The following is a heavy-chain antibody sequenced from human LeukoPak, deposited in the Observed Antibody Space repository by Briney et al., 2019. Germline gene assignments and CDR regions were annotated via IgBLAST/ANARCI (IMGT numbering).Heavy chain of an antibody. J-gene: IGHJ4*02. CDR1: SDSFSNYH. V-gene: IGHV4-59*01. Sequence: PSETLSLTCTVSSDSFSNYHWSWLRQPPGKGLEWIGYVSSSGRTSYSPSLKSRVTISVDTSKNQFSLNLSSVTAADTAVYYCARVGRGDHTWGSYSCDHWGRGTLVSVSS. D-gene: IGHD3-16*01. CDR2: VSSSGRT. CDR3: ARVGRGDHTWGSYSCDH.